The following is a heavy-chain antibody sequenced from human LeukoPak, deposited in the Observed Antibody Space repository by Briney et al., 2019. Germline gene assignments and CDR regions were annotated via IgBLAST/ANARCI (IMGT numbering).Heavy chain of an antibody. CDR3: ARAFVNWFDP. V-gene: IGHV4-4*07. CDR2: IYTTGST. D-gene: IGHD2-21*01. J-gene: IGHJ5*02. CDR1: GGSISSYY. Sequence: SETLSLTCTVSGGSISSYYWTWIRQPAGKGLEWIGRIYTTGSTNYNPSLNSRVTISVDTSKNQFSLKLSSVTAADTAVYYCARAFVNWFDPWGQGTLVTVSS.